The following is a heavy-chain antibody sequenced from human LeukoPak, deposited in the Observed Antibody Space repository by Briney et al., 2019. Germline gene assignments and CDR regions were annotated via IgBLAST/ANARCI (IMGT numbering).Heavy chain of an antibody. CDR3: ARQQMKYDILTGYYRKTNYYYMDV. J-gene: IGHJ6*03. D-gene: IGHD3-9*01. V-gene: IGHV4-34*01. Sequence: SETLSLTCAVYGGSFSGYYWSWIRQPPGKGLEWIGEINHSGSTNYNPSLKSRVTISVDTSKNQFSLKLSSVTAADTAVYYCARQQMKYDILTGYYRKTNYYYMDVWGKGTTVTISS. CDR2: INHSGST. CDR1: GGSFSGYY.